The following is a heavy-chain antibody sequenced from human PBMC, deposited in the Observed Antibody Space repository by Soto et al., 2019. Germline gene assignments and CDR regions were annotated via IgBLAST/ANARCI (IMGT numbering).Heavy chain of an antibody. Sequence: GGSLRLSCAASGFTVSSNYMSWVRQAPGKGLEWVSVIYSGGSTYYADSVKGRFTISRDNSKNTLYLQMNSLRAEDTAVYYCARHRRDGYKHYYYYGMDVWGQGTTVTVSS. V-gene: IGHV3-53*01. CDR2: IYSGGST. J-gene: IGHJ6*02. CDR1: GFTVSSNY. CDR3: ARHRRDGYKHYYYYGMDV. D-gene: IGHD5-12*01.